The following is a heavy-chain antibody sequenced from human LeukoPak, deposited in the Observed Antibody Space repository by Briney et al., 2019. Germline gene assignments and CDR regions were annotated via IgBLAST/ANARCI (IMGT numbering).Heavy chain of an antibody. CDR3: ARDSSILRGIFDY. Sequence: ASVKVSCKSSGGTFSSYAISWERKAPGQGLEWVGRIIPIFGTANYAQKFQGRVTITADKSTSTAYMELSSLRSEDTAVYYCARDSSILRGIFDYWGQGTLVTVSS. CDR1: GGTFSSYA. V-gene: IGHV1-69*06. J-gene: IGHJ4*02. D-gene: IGHD2-21*01. CDR2: IIPIFGTA.